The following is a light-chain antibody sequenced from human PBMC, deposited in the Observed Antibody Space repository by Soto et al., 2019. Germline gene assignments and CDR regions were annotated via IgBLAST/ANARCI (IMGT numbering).Light chain of an antibody. V-gene: IGLV2-14*01. CDR3: SSYTSSHTVV. CDR2: DVS. Sequence: QSALTQPASVSGSPGQSIAISCTGTSSDVGGYNYVSWYQQHPGQAPKLRIYDVSHRPSGVSNRCSGSKSDNTASLTISGLQTEDEAEYYCSSYTSSHTVVFGGGTQLTVL. CDR1: SSDVGGYNY. J-gene: IGLJ7*01.